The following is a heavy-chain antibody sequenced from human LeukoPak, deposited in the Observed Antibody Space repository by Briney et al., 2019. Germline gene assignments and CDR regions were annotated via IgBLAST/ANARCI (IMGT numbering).Heavy chain of an antibody. Sequence: GGSLRLSCAASGFTVSSNYMSWVRQAPGKGLEWVSVIYSGGSTYYADSVKGRFTISRHNSKNTLYLQMNSLRAEDTAVYCCAREANSGSYRDYYYYYGMDVWGQGTTVTVSS. CDR3: AREANSGSYRDYYYYYGMDV. D-gene: IGHD3-10*01. J-gene: IGHJ6*02. V-gene: IGHV3-53*04. CDR2: IYSGGST. CDR1: GFTVSSNY.